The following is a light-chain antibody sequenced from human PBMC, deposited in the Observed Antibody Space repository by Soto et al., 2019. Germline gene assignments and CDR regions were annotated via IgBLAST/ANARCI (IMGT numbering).Light chain of an antibody. CDR2: AAF. V-gene: IGKV1-39*01. Sequence: DIQMTQSPSSLSASVVDRVSITCRASQSISSYLNWYQQKPGKAPKLLIYAAFTLQTGVSSRFIGSGSGTDFTLTINSLQPEDFATYYCQQSSSSPWTFGQGTKVDIK. CDR1: QSISSY. J-gene: IGKJ1*01. CDR3: QQSSSSPWT.